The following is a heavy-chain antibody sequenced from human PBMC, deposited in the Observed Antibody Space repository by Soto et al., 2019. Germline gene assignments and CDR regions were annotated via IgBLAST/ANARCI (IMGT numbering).Heavy chain of an antibody. Sequence: SSGYCGWIRQPPGKWLEWIGSIYYSGSTYYNPSLKSRVTISVDTSKNQFSLKLSSVTAADTAVYYCARQENYYGSGGVVLSGTAVRGHRTTVPVFS. J-gene: IGHJ6*02. D-gene: IGHD3-10*01. CDR1: SSGY. CDR3: ARQENYYGSGGVVLSGTAV. V-gene: IGHV4-39*01. CDR2: IYYSGST.